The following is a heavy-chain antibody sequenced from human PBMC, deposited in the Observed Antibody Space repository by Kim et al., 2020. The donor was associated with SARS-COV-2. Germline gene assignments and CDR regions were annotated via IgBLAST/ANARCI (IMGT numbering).Heavy chain of an antibody. V-gene: IGHV4-59*01. D-gene: IGHD1-7*01. CDR3: ARVTRELTTYYYYMDV. Sequence: SLKGRVTISVDTSKNQFSLKLTSVTAADTAVYYCARVTRELTTYYYYMDVWGKGTTVTVSS. J-gene: IGHJ6*03.